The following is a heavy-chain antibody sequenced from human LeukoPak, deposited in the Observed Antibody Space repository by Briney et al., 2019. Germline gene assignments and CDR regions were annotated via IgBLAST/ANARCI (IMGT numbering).Heavy chain of an antibody. CDR3: ARGHYYYDRNWFDP. Sequence: PSETLSLTCTVSGGSISSSSYFWGWIRQPPGKGLEWIGSIYYSGSTYYNPSLKSRVTISVDTSKNQFSLKLSSVTAADTAVYYCARGHYYYDRNWFDPWGQGTLVTVSS. CDR1: GGSISSSSYF. V-gene: IGHV4-39*01. D-gene: IGHD3-10*02. CDR2: IYYSGST. J-gene: IGHJ5*02.